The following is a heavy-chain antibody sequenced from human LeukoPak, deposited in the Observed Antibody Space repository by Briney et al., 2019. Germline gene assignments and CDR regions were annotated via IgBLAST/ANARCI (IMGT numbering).Heavy chain of an antibody. CDR2: INPSGGST. V-gene: IGHV1-18*01. J-gene: IGHJ3*02. Sequence: ASVKVSCKASGYTFTSYGISWVRQAPGQGLEWMGIINPSGGSTSYAQKFQGRVTMTTDTSTSTAYMELRSLRSDDTAVYYCARDRGAFDIWGQGTMVTVSS. CDR1: GYTFTSYG. CDR3: ARDRGAFDI. D-gene: IGHD3-10*01.